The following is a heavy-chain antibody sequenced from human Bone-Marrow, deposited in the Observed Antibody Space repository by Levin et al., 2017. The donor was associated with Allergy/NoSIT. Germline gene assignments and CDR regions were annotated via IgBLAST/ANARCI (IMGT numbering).Heavy chain of an antibody. Sequence: GGSLRLSCAASGFTFSSYGMHWVRQAPGKGLEWVAVISYDGSNKYYADSVKGRFTISRDNSKNTLYLQMNSLRAEDTAVYYCAKDRGDVRSSGLDPWGQGTLVTVSS. J-gene: IGHJ5*02. CDR1: GFTFSSYG. CDR2: ISYDGSNK. CDR3: AKDRGDVRSSGLDP. V-gene: IGHV3-30*18. D-gene: IGHD6-19*01.